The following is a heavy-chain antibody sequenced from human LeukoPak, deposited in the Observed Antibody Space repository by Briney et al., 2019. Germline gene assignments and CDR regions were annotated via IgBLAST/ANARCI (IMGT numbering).Heavy chain of an antibody. V-gene: IGHV3-30-3*01. CDR1: GFTFSSYA. CDR3: APPRGGWQQLVPGWFDP. CDR2: ISYDGSNK. Sequence: GGSLRLSCAASGFTFSSYAMHWVRQAPGKGLEWVAVISYDGSNKYYADSVKGRFTISRDNSKNTLYLQMNSLRAEDTAVYYCAPPRGGWQQLVPGWFDPWGQGTLVTVSS. D-gene: IGHD6-13*01. J-gene: IGHJ5*02.